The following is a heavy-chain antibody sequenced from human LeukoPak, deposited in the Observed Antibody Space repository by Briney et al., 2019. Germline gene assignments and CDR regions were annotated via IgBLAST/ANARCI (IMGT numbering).Heavy chain of an antibody. CDR2: ISISGTKT. Sequence: GGSLRLSCAASEFDFSTHAMTWVRQAPGKGLEWVSAISISGTKTYYADSVKGRFTISRDNSKNTLYLQMNSLRAEDTAVYYCAKDPQVYYGDYVDYWGQGTLVTVSS. J-gene: IGHJ4*02. CDR3: AKDPQVYYGDYVDY. CDR1: EFDFSTHA. D-gene: IGHD4-17*01. V-gene: IGHV3-23*01.